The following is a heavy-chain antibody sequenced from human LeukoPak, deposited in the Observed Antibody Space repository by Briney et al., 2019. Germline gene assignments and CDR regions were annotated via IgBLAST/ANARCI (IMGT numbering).Heavy chain of an antibody. CDR1: GASISSSGYY. CDR3: AREVISAYMAVAEEPNNWFDP. Sequence: SPSETLSLTCTVSGASISSSGYYWSWIRQSPGKGLEWIGYIYYTGTTNYNSSLKSRLVISIDTSKNQFSLQLSSVTAADTATYHCAREVISAYMAVAEEPNNWFDPWGQGTLVTVSS. J-gene: IGHJ5*02. V-gene: IGHV4-31*03. D-gene: IGHD6-19*01. CDR2: IYYTGTT.